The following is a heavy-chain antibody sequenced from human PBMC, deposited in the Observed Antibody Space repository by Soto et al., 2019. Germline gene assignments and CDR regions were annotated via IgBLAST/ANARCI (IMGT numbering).Heavy chain of an antibody. D-gene: IGHD6-6*01. CDR1: GFTLSGYA. V-gene: IGHV3-64*01. CDR2: ISGNGVGT. CDR3: ARRARPDFYYMDV. Sequence: PGGSLRLSCAASGFTLSGYAMDWVRQAPGKGLEYVSGISGNGVGTYYANSVQGRFTISRDNSKNTVYLQMCSLRPEDMAVYYCARRARPDFYYMDVWGKGTTVTVSS. J-gene: IGHJ6*03.